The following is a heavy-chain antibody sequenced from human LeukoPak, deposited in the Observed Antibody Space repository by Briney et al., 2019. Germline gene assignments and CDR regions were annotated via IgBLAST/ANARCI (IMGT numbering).Heavy chain of an antibody. D-gene: IGHD2-2*01. CDR2: INPNSGDT. J-gene: IGHJ4*02. Sequence: GASVKVSFKASGYSCTSYGISWVRQAPGPGLEWMGRINPNSGDTTYAQKFQGRVAMTRDTSISTAFMELTRLRSDDTAVDYCARDYCSSTSCLFDYWGQETLVTVSS. V-gene: IGHV1-2*02. CDR3: ARDYCSSTSCLFDY. CDR1: GYSCTSYG.